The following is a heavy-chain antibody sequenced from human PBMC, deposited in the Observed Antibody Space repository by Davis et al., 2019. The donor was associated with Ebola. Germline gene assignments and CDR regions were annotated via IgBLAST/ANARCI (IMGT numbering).Heavy chain of an antibody. Sequence: ASVKVSCKASGYTFTGYYMHWVRQAPGQGLEWMGWINPNSGGTNYAQKFQGWVTMTRDTSISTAYMELSSLRSEDTAVYYCARAVVVVAAYYFDYWGQGTLVTVSS. CDR2: INPNSGGT. J-gene: IGHJ4*02. D-gene: IGHD2-15*01. CDR3: ARAVVVVAAYYFDY. CDR1: GYTFTGYY. V-gene: IGHV1-2*04.